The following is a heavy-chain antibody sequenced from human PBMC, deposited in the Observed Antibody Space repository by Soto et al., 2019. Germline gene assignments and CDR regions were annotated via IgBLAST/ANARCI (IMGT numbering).Heavy chain of an antibody. Sequence: QVQLVQSGAEVKKPGSSVKVSCKASGGTFSSYTISWVRQAPGQGLEGMGRIIPILGIANYAQKFQGRVTITADKSTSTAYMELSSLRSEDTAVYYCAREGGTAIVRHYYYYYIDVWCKGTTVTVSS. CDR1: GGTFSSYT. D-gene: IGHD5-18*01. CDR2: IIPILGIA. CDR3: AREGGTAIVRHYYYYYIDV. V-gene: IGHV1-69*08. J-gene: IGHJ6*03.